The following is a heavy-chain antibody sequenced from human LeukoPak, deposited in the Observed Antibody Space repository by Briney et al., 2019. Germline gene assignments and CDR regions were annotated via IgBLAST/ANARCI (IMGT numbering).Heavy chain of an antibody. J-gene: IGHJ4*02. V-gene: IGHV3-23*01. CDR3: ARQLGYCSDGSCYFDF. CDR1: GFTFSNSA. CDR2: ISESGGAT. Sequence: GGSLRLSCAASGFTFSNSAMSWVRQSPGRGLEWLAAISESGGATYYANSVRGRFTISRDNSKNTLHLQMNSLRAEDTAVYHCARQLGYCSDGSCYFDFWGQGTLVTVSP. D-gene: IGHD2-15*01.